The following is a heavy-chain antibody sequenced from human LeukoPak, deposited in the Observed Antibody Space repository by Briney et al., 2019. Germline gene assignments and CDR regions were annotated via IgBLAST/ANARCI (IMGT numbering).Heavy chain of an antibody. J-gene: IGHJ3*02. Sequence: ASVKVSCKASGHTFTSYDINWVRQATGQGLEWMGWMNPNSGNTGYAQKFQGRVTMTRNTSISTAYMEMSSLRSEDTAVYYCARVWYYDILTGSAGDAFDIWGQGTMVTVSS. D-gene: IGHD3-9*01. CDR1: GHTFTSYD. CDR2: MNPNSGNT. CDR3: ARVWYYDILTGSAGDAFDI. V-gene: IGHV1-8*01.